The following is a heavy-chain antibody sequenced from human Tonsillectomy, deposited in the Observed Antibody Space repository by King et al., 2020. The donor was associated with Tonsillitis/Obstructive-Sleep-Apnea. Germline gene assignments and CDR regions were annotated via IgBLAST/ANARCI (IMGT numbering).Heavy chain of an antibody. Sequence: VQLQQWGAGLLKPSETLSLTCAVYGGSFSDYYWSWIRQPPGMGLEWIGEINHSGSTIYNPSLKSRVTISVDTSKNQFSLKLISVTAADTAVYYCAARQDTGSFSLNYWGQGTLVTVSS. CDR2: INHSGST. V-gene: IGHV4-34*01. D-gene: IGHD1-26*01. CDR1: GGSFSDYY. J-gene: IGHJ4*02. CDR3: AARQDTGSFSLNY.